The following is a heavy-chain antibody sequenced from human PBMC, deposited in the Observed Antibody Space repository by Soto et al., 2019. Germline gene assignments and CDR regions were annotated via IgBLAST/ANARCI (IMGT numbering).Heavy chain of an antibody. Sequence: QVQLVESGGGVVQPGRSLRLSCAASGFTFSSYGMNWVRQAPGKGLEWVAVIWYDGSNKYYADSVKGRFTISRDNSKNTLYLQMNSLRAEDTDVYYCARTKAVAAKTQYYFDYWGQGTLVTVSS. CDR3: ARTKAVAAKTQYYFDY. CDR2: IWYDGSNK. V-gene: IGHV3-33*01. J-gene: IGHJ4*02. D-gene: IGHD6-19*01. CDR1: GFTFSSYG.